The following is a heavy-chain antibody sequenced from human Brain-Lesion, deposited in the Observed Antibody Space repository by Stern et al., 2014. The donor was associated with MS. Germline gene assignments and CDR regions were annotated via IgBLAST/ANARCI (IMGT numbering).Heavy chain of an antibody. V-gene: IGHV3-30*18. CDR3: AKGRQFWTYFFDY. Sequence: VQLVQSGGGVVYPGRPLRLSCAASGFTFRTFGMHWVRQAPGKGLEWVAFISYDGGDTYYADSVKGRFTISRDNSTNNLYLQMHSLRVEDTAVYYCAKGRQFWTYFFDYWGQGSLVTVSS. CDR1: GFTFRTFG. D-gene: IGHD3/OR15-3a*01. CDR2: ISYDGGDT. J-gene: IGHJ4*02.